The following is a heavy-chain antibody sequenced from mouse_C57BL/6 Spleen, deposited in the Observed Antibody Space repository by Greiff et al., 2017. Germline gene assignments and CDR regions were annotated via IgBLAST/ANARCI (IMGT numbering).Heavy chain of an antibody. J-gene: IGHJ1*03. CDR1: GYTFTDYN. CDR3: ARRDYGSSPHWYFDV. D-gene: IGHD1-1*01. V-gene: IGHV1-18*01. CDR2: INPNNGGT. Sequence: EVQLVGSGPELVKPGASVKIPCKASGYTFTDYNLDWVKQSHGKSLEWIGDINPNNGGTIYNQKFKGKATLTVDKSSSTAYMELRSLTSEDTAVYYCARRDYGSSPHWYFDVWGTGTTVTVSS.